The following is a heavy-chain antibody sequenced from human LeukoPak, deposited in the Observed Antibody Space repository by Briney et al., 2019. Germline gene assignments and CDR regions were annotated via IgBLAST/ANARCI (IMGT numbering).Heavy chain of an antibody. Sequence: GESLTISCTASGYSFTNYWIAWVRQMPGAGLEWMGTIYPGDSDARYSPAFQGQLTLSVDRSTTTAYLQWPSLKASDTAMYYCARPYSTGIRDAYDMWGQGTMVIVSS. J-gene: IGHJ3*02. D-gene: IGHD2/OR15-2a*01. CDR3: ARPYSTGIRDAYDM. V-gene: IGHV5-51*01. CDR2: IYPGDSDA. CDR1: GYSFTNYW.